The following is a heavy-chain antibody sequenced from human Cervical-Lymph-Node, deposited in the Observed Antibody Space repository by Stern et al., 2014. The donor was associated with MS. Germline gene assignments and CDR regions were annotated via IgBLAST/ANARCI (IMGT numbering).Heavy chain of an antibody. CDR2: INTQTGNP. V-gene: IGHV7-4-1*02. CDR3: ARAYSSGYYYFDS. CDR1: GYTFTSYA. J-gene: IGHJ4*02. D-gene: IGHD6-19*01. Sequence: QEQLVQSGSELKKPGASVQVSCKASGYTFTSYAIHWVRQATGQGLQWMGWINTQTGNPTYTQSLTGHFVFSRDNSVNQVYLQLSSLKPEDTAVYYCARAYSSGYYYFDSWGQGTLVTVSS.